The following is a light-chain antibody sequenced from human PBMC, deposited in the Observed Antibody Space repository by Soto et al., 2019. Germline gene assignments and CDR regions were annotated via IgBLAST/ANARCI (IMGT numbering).Light chain of an antibody. Sequence: DIQMTQSPPSLSASVGDRVIISCRASQDISNYLSWYQHRSGKAPQLLIYSSSSLQTGVPPRFSGNGSGTDFSLTISSLQPEDFATYYCLQSSSAAEFTFGGGTKVEI. CDR3: LQSSSAAEFT. J-gene: IGKJ4*01. CDR1: QDISNY. CDR2: SSS. V-gene: IGKV1-39*01.